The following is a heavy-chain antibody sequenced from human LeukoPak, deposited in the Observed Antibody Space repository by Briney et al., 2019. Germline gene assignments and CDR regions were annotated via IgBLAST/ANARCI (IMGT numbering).Heavy chain of an antibody. CDR2: IYYSGST. CDR3: ASTLQNAWELPRDPFDI. V-gene: IGHV4-39*01. Sequence: PSETLSLTCTVSGGSISSSSHYWGWIRQPPGKGLEWIGSIYYSGSTYYNPSLKSRVTISVDTSKNQFSLKLSSVTAADTAVYYCASTLQNAWELPRDPFDIWGQGTMVTVSS. CDR1: GGSISSSSHY. D-gene: IGHD1-26*01. J-gene: IGHJ3*02.